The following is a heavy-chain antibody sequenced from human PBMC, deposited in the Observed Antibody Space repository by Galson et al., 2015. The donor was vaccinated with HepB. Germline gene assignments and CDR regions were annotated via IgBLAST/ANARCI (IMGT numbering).Heavy chain of an antibody. J-gene: IGHJ4*02. Sequence: SLRLSCAGSGFSFRDYSMGWVRQAPGKGLEWLGFLRSKPYGGTTEHAASVKGRFSISRDDSKSIAYLQLNSLKTEDTAVYFCTRLHYYGSGNFDYWGQGTLVTVSS. V-gene: IGHV3-49*04. CDR2: LRSKPYGGTT. D-gene: IGHD3-10*01. CDR1: GFSFRDYS. CDR3: TRLHYYGSGNFDY.